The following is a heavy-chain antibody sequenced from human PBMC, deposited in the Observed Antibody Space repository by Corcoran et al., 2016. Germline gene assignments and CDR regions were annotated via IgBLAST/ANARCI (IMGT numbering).Heavy chain of an antibody. J-gene: IGHJ4*02. CDR1: GFSFSSYS. Sequence: EVQLVESGGGLVQPGGSLRLSCAASGFSFSSYSMNWVRQAPGKGLEWVSYIRSDSSTIYYADSVESRFTISRDNAQNSLYLQMNSLRAEDTAVYYCARDRGGSAWPLFDYWGQGALVTVSS. D-gene: IGHD6-19*01. CDR3: ARDRGGSAWPLFDY. CDR2: IRSDSSTI. V-gene: IGHV3-48*04.